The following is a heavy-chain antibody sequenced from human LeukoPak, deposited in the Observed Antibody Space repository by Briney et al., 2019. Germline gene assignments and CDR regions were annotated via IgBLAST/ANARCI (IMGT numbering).Heavy chain of an antibody. Sequence: GGSLRLSCAVSGFTVSGNYMSWVRQAPGKGLEWVSMIYSGGTTYYADSVKGRFTISRDNSKNTLDLQMNSLRAEDTAVYYCAKQQQVYDYWGQGTLVTVSS. CDR1: GFTVSGNY. CDR2: IYSGGTT. V-gene: IGHV3-66*04. J-gene: IGHJ4*02. D-gene: IGHD1-1*01. CDR3: AKQQQVYDY.